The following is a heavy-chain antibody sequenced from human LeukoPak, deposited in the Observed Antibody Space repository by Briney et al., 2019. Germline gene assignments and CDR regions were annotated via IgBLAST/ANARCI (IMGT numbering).Heavy chain of an antibody. CDR2: IYTSGST. Sequence: SQTLSLTCTVSGGSISSGSYYWSWIRQPAGKGLEWIGRIYTSGSTNYNPSLKSRVTISVDTSKNQFSLKLSSVTAADTAVYYCARERGVPAAIGGGAFDIWGQGTMVTVSS. D-gene: IGHD2-2*01. J-gene: IGHJ3*02. CDR3: ARERGVPAAIGGGAFDI. V-gene: IGHV4-61*02. CDR1: GGSISSGSYY.